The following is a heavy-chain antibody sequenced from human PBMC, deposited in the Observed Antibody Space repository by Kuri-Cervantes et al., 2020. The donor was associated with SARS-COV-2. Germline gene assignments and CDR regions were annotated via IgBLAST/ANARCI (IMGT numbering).Heavy chain of an antibody. J-gene: IGHJ6*03. Sequence: GSLRLSCAASDLTVRSNYMRWVRQSPGKGLEWIGEINHNGNTNYNPSLKSRVTISVDTSKNQFSLKLSSVTAADAAVYYCARGVTGVEHTVVLIATYYYHYYLDVWGKGTTVTVSS. CDR1: DLTVRSNY. CDR2: INHNGNT. D-gene: IGHD2-21*01. CDR3: ARGVTGVEHTVVLIATYYYHYYLDV. V-gene: IGHV4-34*01.